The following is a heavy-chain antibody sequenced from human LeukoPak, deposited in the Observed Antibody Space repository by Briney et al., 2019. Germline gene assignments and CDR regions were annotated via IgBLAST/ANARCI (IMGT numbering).Heavy chain of an antibody. CDR2: ISSSSSTI. V-gene: IGHV3-48*04. CDR3: ARAQYYSDSTGYYYLRY. CDR1: GFTFSSYH. Sequence: HPGGSLRLSCVGSGFTFSSYHMNWVRQAPGKGLEWVSYISSSSSTIYYADSVKGRFTISRDNAKNSLYLQTNSLRAEDTAVYYCARAQYYSDSTGYYYLRYWGQGTLVTVSS. J-gene: IGHJ4*02. D-gene: IGHD3-22*01.